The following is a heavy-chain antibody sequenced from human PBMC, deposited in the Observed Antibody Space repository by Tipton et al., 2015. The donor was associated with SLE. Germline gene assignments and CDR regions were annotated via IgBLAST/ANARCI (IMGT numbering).Heavy chain of an antibody. CDR3: ARSTDGKFDY. Sequence: SLRLSCAASGFTSSSYSMNWVRQAPGKGLEWVSSITSSSSYIYYADSVKGRFTISRDNAKNSLYLQMNSLRAEDTAVYFCARSTDGKFDYWGQGTLVTVS. CDR2: ITSSSSYI. V-gene: IGHV3-21*01. D-gene: IGHD2-8*02. J-gene: IGHJ4*02. CDR1: GFTSSSYS.